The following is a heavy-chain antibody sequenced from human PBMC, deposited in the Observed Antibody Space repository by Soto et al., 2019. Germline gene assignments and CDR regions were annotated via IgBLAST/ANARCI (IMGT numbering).Heavy chain of an antibody. J-gene: IGHJ4*02. V-gene: IGHV3-30*03. Sequence: QVQLVESGGGVVQPGRSLRLSCVGSGFIFSNYGMHWVRQAPGKGLEWVAFIYYDGSDILYADSVKGRFTISRDNSKSTLCLHMNRPTAEDTAIYFCAIVRVADSSLDHWGQGTLVTVSS. CDR1: GFIFSNYG. CDR2: IYYDGSDI. CDR3: AIVRVADSSLDH. D-gene: IGHD3-10*02.